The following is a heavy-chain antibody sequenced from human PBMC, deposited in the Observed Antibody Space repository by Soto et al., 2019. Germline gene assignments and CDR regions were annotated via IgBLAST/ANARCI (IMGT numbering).Heavy chain of an antibody. D-gene: IGHD2-15*01. CDR2: MNPNSGNP. V-gene: IGHV1-8*01. CDR1: GYTFTSYD. CDR3: ALGTLGYCSGGSCPNWFDP. Sequence: QVQLVQSGAEVKKPGASVKVSCKASGYTFTSYDINWVRQATGQGLEWMGWMNPNSGNPGYAQKFQGRVTMTRNTSISTASMGLGSRRSEDTAVYYCALGTLGYCSGGSCPNWFDPWGEGAMVTVSS. J-gene: IGHJ5*02.